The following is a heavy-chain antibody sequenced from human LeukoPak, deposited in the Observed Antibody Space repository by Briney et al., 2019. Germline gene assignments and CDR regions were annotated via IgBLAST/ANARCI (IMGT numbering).Heavy chain of an antibody. CDR2: INPNSGGT. CDR3: ARSAAMVFYYMDV. Sequence: ASVKVSCKASGYTFTGYYMHWVRQAPGQGLEWMGWINPNSGGTNYAQKFQGRVTMTRDTSISTAYMELSRLRSDDTAVYYCARSAAMVFYYMDVWGKGTTVTVSS. CDR1: GYTFTGYY. V-gene: IGHV1-2*02. D-gene: IGHD5-18*01. J-gene: IGHJ6*03.